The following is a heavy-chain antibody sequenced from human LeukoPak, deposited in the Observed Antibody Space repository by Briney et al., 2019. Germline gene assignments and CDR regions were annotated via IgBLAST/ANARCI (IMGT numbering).Heavy chain of an antibody. V-gene: IGHV5-51*01. CDR2: IYPGDSDT. D-gene: IGHD6-13*01. Sequence: GESLKISCKGSGYSFTSYWIGWVRQMPGRGLEWMGSIYPGDSDTRYSPSFQGQVTSSADKSISTAYLQWSSLKASDTAMYYCARRTPYSSSFLAFDIWGQGTMVTVSS. CDR3: ARRTPYSSSFLAFDI. J-gene: IGHJ3*02. CDR1: GYSFTSYW.